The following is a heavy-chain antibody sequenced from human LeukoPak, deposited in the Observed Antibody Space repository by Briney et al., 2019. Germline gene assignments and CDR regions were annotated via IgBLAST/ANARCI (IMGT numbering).Heavy chain of an antibody. V-gene: IGHV4-38-2*02. J-gene: IGHJ4*02. CDR2: IYHSGTT. Sequence: ASETLSLTCTVSGYSISSNYYWGWIRQPPGKGLEWIGNIYHSGTTYYNPSLKSRVTISVDTSKNQFSLKLSSVTAADTAVYYCARQGYYDYVWGSYRQVDFDYWGQGTLVTVSS. CDR1: GYSISSNYY. CDR3: ARQGYYDYVWGSYRQVDFDY. D-gene: IGHD3-16*02.